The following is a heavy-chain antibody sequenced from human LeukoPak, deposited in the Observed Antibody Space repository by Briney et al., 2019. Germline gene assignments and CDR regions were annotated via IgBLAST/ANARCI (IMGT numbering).Heavy chain of an antibody. D-gene: IGHD6-19*01. CDR1: GFTFSSYA. Sequence: GGSLRLSCAASGFTFSSYAMHWVRQAPGKGLEWVAVISYDGSNKYYADSVKGRFTISRDNSKNTLYLQMNSLRAVDTAVYYCARALSSGRLDYWGQGTLVTVSS. V-gene: IGHV3-30-3*01. J-gene: IGHJ4*02. CDR3: ARALSSGRLDY. CDR2: ISYDGSNK.